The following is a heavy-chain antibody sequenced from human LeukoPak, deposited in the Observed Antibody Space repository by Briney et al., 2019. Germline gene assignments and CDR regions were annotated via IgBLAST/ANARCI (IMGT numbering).Heavy chain of an antibody. V-gene: IGHV3-9*03. CDR2: ISWNSGSI. CDR3: AKDKLRFLEWYGPDAFDI. Sequence: PGGSLRLSCAASGFTFDDYAMHWVRQAPGKGLEWVSGISWNSGSIGYADSVKGRFTISRDNAKNSLYLQMNSLRAEDMALYYCAKDKLRFLEWYGPDAFDIWGQGTMVTVSS. CDR1: GFTFDDYA. J-gene: IGHJ3*02. D-gene: IGHD3-3*01.